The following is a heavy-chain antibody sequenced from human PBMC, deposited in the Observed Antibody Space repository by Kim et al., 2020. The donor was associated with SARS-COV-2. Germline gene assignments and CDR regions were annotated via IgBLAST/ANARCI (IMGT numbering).Heavy chain of an antibody. D-gene: IGHD1-26*01. J-gene: IGHJ5*02. CDR3: XXXPGGYLXFXX. Sequence: GGSLRLSCAASGFTFSSYAMSWVRQAPGKGLEWVSXXSGXXGSTYXAXSVKXRFTXSRDNSKNTLYLQXNSLXXXXXAVYXXXXXPGGYLXFXXXGXGTL. CDR1: GFTFSSYA. CDR2: XSGXXGST. V-gene: IGHV3-23*01.